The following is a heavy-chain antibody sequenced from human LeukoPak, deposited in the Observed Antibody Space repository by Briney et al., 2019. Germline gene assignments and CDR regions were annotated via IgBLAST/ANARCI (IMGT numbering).Heavy chain of an antibody. CDR3: AGDYGDYVGTDAFDI. V-gene: IGHV3-33*01. CDR1: GFTFSSYG. J-gene: IGHJ3*02. CDR2: IWYDGSNK. D-gene: IGHD4-17*01. Sequence: GGSLRLSCAASGFTFSSYGMHWVRQAPGKGLERGAVIWYDGSNKYYADSAKGRLTISRDNSKNTLYLKMNTLRAEDTAVYYCAGDYGDYVGTDAFDIWGQGTMVTVSS.